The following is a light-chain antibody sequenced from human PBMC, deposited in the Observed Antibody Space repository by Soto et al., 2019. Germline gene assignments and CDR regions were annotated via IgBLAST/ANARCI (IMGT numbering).Light chain of an antibody. CDR2: GAS. CDR1: QSVSSR. CDR3: QQYVTSAIT. V-gene: IGKV3-20*01. Sequence: DIVLTQSPGTLSLSPGERATLYCRASQSVSSRLAWYQQKPGQAPGLLISGASSRATGIPDRFSGSGSGTDFTLTISRLEPEDFALYYCQQYVTSAITFGQGTRLEIK. J-gene: IGKJ5*01.